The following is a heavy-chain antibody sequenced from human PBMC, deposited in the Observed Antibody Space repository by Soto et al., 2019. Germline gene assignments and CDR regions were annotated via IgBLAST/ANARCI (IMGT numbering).Heavy chain of an antibody. CDR2: IYYSGST. Sequence: SETLSLTCTVSGGSISSGDYYWSWIRQPPGKGLEWIGYIYYSGSTYYNPSLKSRVTISVDTSKNQFSLQLNSVTAADTAVYYCARGGAYNDSTGYPYFQLWGQGTVVTVSS. V-gene: IGHV4-30-4*02. CDR3: ARGGAYNDSTGYPYFQL. D-gene: IGHD3-22*01. CDR1: GGSISSGDYY. J-gene: IGHJ1*01.